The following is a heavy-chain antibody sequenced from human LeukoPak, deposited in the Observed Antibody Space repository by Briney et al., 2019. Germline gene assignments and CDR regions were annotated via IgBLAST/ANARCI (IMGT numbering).Heavy chain of an antibody. CDR3: AREHHSDSSGTIDTFNI. J-gene: IGHJ3*02. V-gene: IGHV7-4-1*02. Sequence: VASVKVSCKASGYTFTSYAMNWVRQAPGQGLEWMGWINTNTGNPTYAQGFTGRFVFSLDTSVSTAYLQISSLKAEDTAVYYCAREHHSDSSGTIDTFNIWGQGTMVTVSS. D-gene: IGHD3-22*01. CDR1: GYTFTSYA. CDR2: INTNTGNP.